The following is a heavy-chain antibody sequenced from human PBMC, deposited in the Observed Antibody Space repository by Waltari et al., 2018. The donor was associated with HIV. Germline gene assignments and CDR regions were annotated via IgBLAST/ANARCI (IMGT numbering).Heavy chain of an antibody. D-gene: IGHD2-2*01. V-gene: IGHV3-53*01. CDR3: ARALTRGLWDS. Sequence: ASVFSVSDNYMSWVRQAPGKRPEWVSVVYLGGSTDYADSVRGRFTTSRDESKNMLYLQMNSLRAEDTAVYYCARALTRGLWDSWGQGTLVSVSS. CDR2: VYLGGST. J-gene: IGHJ4*02. CDR1: VFSVSDNY.